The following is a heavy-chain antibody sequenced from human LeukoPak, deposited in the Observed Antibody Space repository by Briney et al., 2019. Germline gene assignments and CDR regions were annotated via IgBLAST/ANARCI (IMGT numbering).Heavy chain of an antibody. D-gene: IGHD2-21*01. J-gene: IGHJ4*02. CDR3: AKSHITRYPLQYYFDL. Sequence: GGSLSPTCAASGFTFSSYAMSWLRQTPQKGLEWVSGISVTGDVTYYTDSVKGRFTIARDNSRTTLYLQLSSLRADDTAVYYCAKSHITRYPLQYYFDLWGQGAKASLSS. CDR1: GFTFSSYA. V-gene: IGHV3-23*01. CDR2: ISVTGDVT.